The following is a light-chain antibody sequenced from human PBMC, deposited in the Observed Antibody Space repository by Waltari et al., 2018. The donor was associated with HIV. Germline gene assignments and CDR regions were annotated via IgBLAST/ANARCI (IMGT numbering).Light chain of an antibody. CDR1: QSVGSL. CDR3: QQYYSTPPT. J-gene: IGKJ2*01. Sequence: EIVVTQSPATLSLSPGERATLSCRTSQSVGSLSAWYQQKPGQAPRLLIYDASNRATGIPARFSGSGSGTDFTLTISSLEPEDFALYYCQQYYSTPPTFGQGTKLDIK. CDR2: DAS. V-gene: IGKV3-11*01.